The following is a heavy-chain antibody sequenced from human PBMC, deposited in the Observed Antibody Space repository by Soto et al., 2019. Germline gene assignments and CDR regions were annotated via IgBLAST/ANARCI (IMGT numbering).Heavy chain of an antibody. CDR3: ARAQNLAARPVTTLNLFDP. CDR2: IIPIFGTA. CDR1: GGTFSSYA. Sequence: ASVKVSCKASGGTFSSYAISWVRQAPGQGLEWMGGIIPIFGTANYAQKFQGRVTITADESTSTAYMELSSLRSEDTAVYYCARAQNLAARPVTTLNLFDPWGQGTLVTVSS. D-gene: IGHD6-6*01. J-gene: IGHJ5*02. V-gene: IGHV1-69*13.